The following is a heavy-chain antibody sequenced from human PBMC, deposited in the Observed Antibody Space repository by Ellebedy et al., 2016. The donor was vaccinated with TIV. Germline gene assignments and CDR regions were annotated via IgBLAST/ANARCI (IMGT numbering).Heavy chain of an antibody. V-gene: IGHV3-23*01. CDR2: ISGSGGST. D-gene: IGHD6-13*01. J-gene: IGHJ6*02. CDR3: AKAPGEYSSSWYVTFYGMDV. CDR1: GFTFSSYA. Sequence: GESLKISCAASGFTFSSYAMSWVRQAPGKGLEWVSAISGSGGSTYYADSVKGRFTISRDNSKKTLYLQMNSLRAEDTAVNYCAKAPGEYSSSWYVTFYGMDVWGQGTTVTVSS.